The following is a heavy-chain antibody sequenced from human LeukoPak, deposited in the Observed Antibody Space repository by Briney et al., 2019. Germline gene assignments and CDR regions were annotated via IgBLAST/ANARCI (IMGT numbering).Heavy chain of an antibody. J-gene: IGHJ4*02. V-gene: IGHV1-8*01. CDR2: MNPNSGNR. CDR3: TRSVRNGHIDY. Sequence: GASVKVPCKASGYTFTSYDINWVRQATGQGLEWMGWMNPNSGNRGYAQKFQGRVTMTRSTSISTAYMELSSLRFEDTAVYYCTRSVRNGHIDYWGQGTLVTVSS. D-gene: IGHD2-21*01. CDR1: GYTFTSYD.